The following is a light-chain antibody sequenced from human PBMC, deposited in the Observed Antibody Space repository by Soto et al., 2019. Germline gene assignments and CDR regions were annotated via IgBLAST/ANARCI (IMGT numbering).Light chain of an antibody. J-gene: IGLJ3*02. CDR1: CSNIGSNS. V-gene: IGLV1-44*01. Sequence: QSVLTQPPSASGTPGQRVTISCSGSCSNIGSNSVTWYQQLPGTAPKLLIYSDNQRPSGVPDRFSASKSGTSASLAISGLLSEDEAYYYCAAWDDRMMGVFGGGTKLTVL. CDR3: AAWDDRMMGV. CDR2: SDN.